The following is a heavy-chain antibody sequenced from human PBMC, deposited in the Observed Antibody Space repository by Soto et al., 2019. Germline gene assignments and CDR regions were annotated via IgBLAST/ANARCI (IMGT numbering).Heavy chain of an antibody. CDR1: GYSFTSYW. CDR3: ALTHQSTVTTSYYHYGMDV. J-gene: IGHJ6*02. Sequence: GESLKISCKGSGYSFTSYWISWVRQMPGKGLEWIGRIDPSDSYTNYSPSFQGHVTISADKSISTAYLQWSSLKASDTAMYYCALTHQSTVTTSYYHYGMDVWGQGTTVTVSS. CDR2: IDPSDSYT. D-gene: IGHD4-17*01. V-gene: IGHV5-10-1*01.